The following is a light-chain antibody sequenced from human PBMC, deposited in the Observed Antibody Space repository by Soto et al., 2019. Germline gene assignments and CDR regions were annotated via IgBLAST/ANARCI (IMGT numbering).Light chain of an antibody. CDR2: WAS. Sequence: DIVMTQSPDSLAVSLGERATINCKSSQSVLYSSNNKNFLAWYQHKPGQPPKVLIYWASTRESGVPDRFSGSGSGTDFSRTISSLQAEDVALYYCQQYYSTPWTFGQGTKVEIK. CDR3: QQYYSTPWT. CDR1: QSVLYSSNNKNF. J-gene: IGKJ1*01. V-gene: IGKV4-1*01.